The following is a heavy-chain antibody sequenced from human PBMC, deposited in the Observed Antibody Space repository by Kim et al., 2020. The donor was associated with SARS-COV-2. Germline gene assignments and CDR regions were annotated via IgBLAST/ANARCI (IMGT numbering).Heavy chain of an antibody. J-gene: IGHJ4*02. D-gene: IGHD6-13*01. CDR3: ARARAAAHFDY. Sequence: TGYAPKVEGTFTLVRDTSTSTIYVGLSSLRPEDTAVYYCARARAAAHFDYWGQGTLVTVSS. V-gene: IGHV1-46*01. CDR2: T.